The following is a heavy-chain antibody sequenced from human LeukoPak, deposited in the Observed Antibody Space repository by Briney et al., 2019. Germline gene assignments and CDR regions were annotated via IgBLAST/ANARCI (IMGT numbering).Heavy chain of an antibody. J-gene: IGHJ4*02. Sequence: SEALSLTYTVSGGSISSSSYYWGWIRQPPGKGLEWIGRIYYSGSTYYNPSSKSRVTISVDTYKNQFSLKLSSVTAADTAVYYCARHPGKGFDYWGQGTLVTVSS. CDR2: IYYSGST. CDR3: ARHPGKGFDY. CDR1: GGSISSSSYY. D-gene: IGHD1-26*01. V-gene: IGHV4-39*01.